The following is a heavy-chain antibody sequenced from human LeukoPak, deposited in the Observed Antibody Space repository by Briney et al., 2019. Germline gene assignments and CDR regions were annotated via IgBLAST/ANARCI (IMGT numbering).Heavy chain of an antibody. Sequence: SETLSLTCTVSGGSISSYYWSWIRQPPGKGLEWIGYIYYSGSTNYNPSLKSRVTISVDTSKNQFSLKLSFVTAADTAVYYCARVSGWYGDRYFDYWGQGTLVTVSS. CDR1: GGSISSYY. CDR2: IYYSGST. D-gene: IGHD6-19*01. CDR3: ARVSGWYGDRYFDY. V-gene: IGHV4-59*01. J-gene: IGHJ4*02.